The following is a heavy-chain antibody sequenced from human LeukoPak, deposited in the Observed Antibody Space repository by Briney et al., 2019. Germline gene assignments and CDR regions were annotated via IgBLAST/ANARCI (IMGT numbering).Heavy chain of an antibody. CDR3: ARHSFRGYGMDV. CDR1: GGSISSSSHY. CDR2: IYTSGST. Sequence: SETLSLTCTVSGGSISSSSHYWGWNRQPPGKGLEWIGRIYTSGSTNYNPSLKSRVTISVDTSKNQFSLKLSSVTAADTAVYYCARHSFRGYGMDVWGQGTTVTVSS. J-gene: IGHJ6*02. V-gene: IGHV4-61*02. D-gene: IGHD2/OR15-2a*01.